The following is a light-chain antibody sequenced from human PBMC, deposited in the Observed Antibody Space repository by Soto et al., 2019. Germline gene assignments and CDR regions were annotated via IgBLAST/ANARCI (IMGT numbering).Light chain of an antibody. Sequence: QSALTQPASVSGSPGQSIAISCTGTSSDVGGYNYVSWYQQHPGKAPKLMIYDVNNRPSGVSNRFSGSKSGNTASLTISGLQAEYEADYYCCSYTTSSTDVFGTGTKLTVL. CDR2: DVN. J-gene: IGLJ1*01. CDR1: SSDVGGYNY. V-gene: IGLV2-14*03. CDR3: CSYTTSSTDV.